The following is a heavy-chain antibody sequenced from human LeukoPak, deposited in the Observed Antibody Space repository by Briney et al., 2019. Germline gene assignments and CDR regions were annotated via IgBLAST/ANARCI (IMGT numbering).Heavy chain of an antibody. Sequence: SVKVSCKASGYIFTGYYMHWVRQAPGQGLEWMGWINPNSGGTNYAQKFQGRVIMTRDTSISTAYMELSRLRSDDTAVYYCARVVPAAMDAFDIWGQGTMVTVSS. V-gene: IGHV1-2*02. CDR3: ARVVPAAMDAFDI. CDR1: GYIFTGYY. J-gene: IGHJ3*02. D-gene: IGHD2-2*01. CDR2: INPNSGGT.